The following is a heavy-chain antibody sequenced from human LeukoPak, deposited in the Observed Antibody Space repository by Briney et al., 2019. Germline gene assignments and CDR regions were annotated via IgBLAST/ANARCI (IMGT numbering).Heavy chain of an antibody. Sequence: SETLSLTCTVSGGSISSSSYYWGWIRQPPGKGLEWIGSIYYSGSTYYNPSLKSRVTISVDTSKNQFSLKLSSVTAADTAVYYCARLFGRYYDFWSGYSGVDYWGQGTLVTVSS. D-gene: IGHD3-3*01. CDR2: IYYSGST. CDR1: GGSISSSSYY. V-gene: IGHV4-39*01. J-gene: IGHJ4*02. CDR3: ARLFGRYYDFWSGYSGVDY.